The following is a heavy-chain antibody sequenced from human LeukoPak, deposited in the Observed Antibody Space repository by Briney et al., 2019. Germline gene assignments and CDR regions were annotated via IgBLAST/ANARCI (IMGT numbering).Heavy chain of an antibody. V-gene: IGHV3-23*01. CDR1: GFTFSSYA. CDR2: ISGSGGST. CDR3: AKKWFGESYLDY. D-gene: IGHD3-10*01. Sequence: GGSLRLSCAASGFTFSSYAMSWVRQAPGKGPEWVSAISGSGGSTYYADSVKGRFTISRDNSKNTLYLRMNSLRAEDTAVYYCAKKWFGESYLDYWGQGTLVTVSS. J-gene: IGHJ4*02.